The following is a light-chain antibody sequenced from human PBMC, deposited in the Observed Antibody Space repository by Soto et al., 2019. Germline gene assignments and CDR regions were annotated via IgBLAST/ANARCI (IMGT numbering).Light chain of an antibody. V-gene: IGKV3-20*01. CDR1: QRVSSNS. CDR2: GAS. Sequence: EIVLTQSPGTLSLSPGERATLSCRASQRVSSNSLAWYQQKPGQAPRILIYGASIRATDIPDRFSGSGSGTDFTLTISRLEPEDFAVYYCQQFGSSPPLTFGGGTKVEIK. CDR3: QQFGSSPPLT. J-gene: IGKJ4*01.